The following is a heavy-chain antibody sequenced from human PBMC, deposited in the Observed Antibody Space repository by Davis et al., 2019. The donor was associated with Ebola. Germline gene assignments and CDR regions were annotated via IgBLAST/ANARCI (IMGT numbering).Heavy chain of an antibody. J-gene: IGHJ6*02. CDR3: ARMVTTPYYYYGMDV. V-gene: IGHV1-3*01. CDR1: GYTFTSYA. Sequence: ASVKVSCKASGYTFTSYAMHWVRQAPGQRLEWMGWINAGNGNTKYSQKFQGRVTMTRDTSTSTVYMELSSLRSEDTAVYYCARMVTTPYYYYGMDVWGQGTTVTVSS. D-gene: IGHD4-17*01. CDR2: INAGNGNT.